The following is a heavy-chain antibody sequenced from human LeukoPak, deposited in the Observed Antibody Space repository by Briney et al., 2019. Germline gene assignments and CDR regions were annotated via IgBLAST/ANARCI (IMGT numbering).Heavy chain of an antibody. J-gene: IGHJ4*02. V-gene: IGHV4-59*01. CDR3: ARRGYYYDSSGYYYFDY. CDR2: IYYSGST. CDR1: GGPFSGYY. Sequence: SETLSLTCAVYGGPFSGYYWSWIRQPPGKGLEWIGSIYYSGSTNYNPSLKSRVTISVDTSKNQFSLKLSSVTAADTAVYYCARRGYYYDSSGYYYFDYWGQGTLVTVSS. D-gene: IGHD3-22*01.